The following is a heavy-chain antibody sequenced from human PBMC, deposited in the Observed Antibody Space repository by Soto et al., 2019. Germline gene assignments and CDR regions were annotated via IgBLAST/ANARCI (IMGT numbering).Heavy chain of an antibody. V-gene: IGHV1-3*01. CDR2: INAGNGNT. CDR1: GYTFTGYA. J-gene: IGHJ4*02. Sequence: ASVKVSCKASGYTFTGYAMHWVRQAPGQRLEWMGWINAGNGNTKYSQKFQGRVTITRDTSASTAYMELSSLRSEDTAVYYCARDDSGFSGSHYIDYFNYWGQGALVTVS. D-gene: IGHD1-26*01. CDR3: ARDDSGFSGSHYIDYFNY.